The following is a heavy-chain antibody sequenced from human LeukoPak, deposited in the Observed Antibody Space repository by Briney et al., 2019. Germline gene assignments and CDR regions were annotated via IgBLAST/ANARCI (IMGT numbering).Heavy chain of an antibody. J-gene: IGHJ4*02. D-gene: IGHD7-27*01. CDR3: ARDRDWGCSYCSY. Sequence: GGSLRLSCAGSGFTFSGYTIHWVRQAPGKGLEWVAVISYDGSSKYYADSVKGRFTISRDNSKNTLYLQMNSLRAEDTAVYYCARDRDWGCSYCSYWGQGTLVTVSS. CDR2: ISYDGSSK. V-gene: IGHV3-30-3*01. CDR1: GFTFSGYT.